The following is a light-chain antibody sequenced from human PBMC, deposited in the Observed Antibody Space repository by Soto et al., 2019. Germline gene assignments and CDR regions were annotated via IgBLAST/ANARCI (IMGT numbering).Light chain of an antibody. CDR3: QQSYTTLTWT. CDR2: GAS. J-gene: IGKJ1*01. Sequence: DIQVTQSPSSLSASVGDRVTITCRANQSISSYLNWYQQKPGKAPKLLIYGASTLQSGVPSRFSGSGSGTDFTLTISSLQPEDFATYYCQQSYTTLTWTFGQGTKVEIK. V-gene: IGKV1-39*01. CDR1: QSISSY.